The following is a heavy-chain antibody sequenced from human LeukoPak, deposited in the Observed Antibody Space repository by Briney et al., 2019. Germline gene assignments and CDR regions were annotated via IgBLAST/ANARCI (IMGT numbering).Heavy chain of an antibody. V-gene: IGHV3-9*01. CDR2: ISWNSGSI. CDR3: AKDTVAGTFNPLFDY. D-gene: IGHD6-19*01. Sequence: PGGSLRLSCAASRFTFDDYAMHWVRQAPGKGLEWVSGISWNSGSIGYADSVKGRFTISRDNAKNSLYLQMNSLRAEDTALYYCAKDTVAGTFNPLFDYWGQGTLVTVSS. J-gene: IGHJ4*02. CDR1: RFTFDDYA.